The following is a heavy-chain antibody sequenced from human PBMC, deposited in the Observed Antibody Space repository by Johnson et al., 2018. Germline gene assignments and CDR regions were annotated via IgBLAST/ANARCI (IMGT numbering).Heavy chain of an antibody. J-gene: IGHJ1*01. CDR1: GFTVSTYS. V-gene: IGHV3-66*01. CDR3: ARVTTDFYDSSGYGFQH. D-gene: IGHD3-22*01. Sequence: VQLVESGGGLVQXGESLRLSCAGSGFTVSTYSMAWVRQAPGKGLEWVALIYTAGATAYADSVKGRFTIARDDAKNSLYLQMNSLRAEDTAVYYCARVTTDFYDSSGYGFQHWGQGTLVTVSS. CDR2: IYTAGAT.